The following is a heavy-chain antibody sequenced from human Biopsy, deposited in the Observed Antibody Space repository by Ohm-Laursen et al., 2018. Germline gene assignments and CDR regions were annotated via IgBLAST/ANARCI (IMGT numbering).Heavy chain of an antibody. Sequence: SLRLSCAASGFTFSSSWMTWVRQAPGKGLEWVAMIKQDGSEDYYVDSVKGRFTISRDNAQKSLDLQLNSLSAEDTAVYYCVRGRSMDVWGQGTTVTVSS. CDR3: VRGRSMDV. J-gene: IGHJ6*02. CDR1: GFTFSSSW. CDR2: IKQDGSED. V-gene: IGHV3-7*01.